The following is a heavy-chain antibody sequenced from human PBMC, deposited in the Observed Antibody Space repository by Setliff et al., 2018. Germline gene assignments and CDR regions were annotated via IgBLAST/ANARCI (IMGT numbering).Heavy chain of an antibody. CDR2: INHRGST. CDR1: GASINSLSW. J-gene: IGHJ4*02. V-gene: IGHV4-4*02. CDR3: ARGGTYRYFDY. Sequence: SETLSLTCTVSGASINSLSWWSWVRQPPGKGLEWVGEINHRGSTNYNPSLKSRVTISVDTSKNQFSLKLSSVTAADTAIYYCARGGTYRYFDYWGQGTLVTVSS.